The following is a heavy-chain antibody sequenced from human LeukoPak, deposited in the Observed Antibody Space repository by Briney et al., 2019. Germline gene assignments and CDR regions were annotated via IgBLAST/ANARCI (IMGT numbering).Heavy chain of an antibody. J-gene: IGHJ4*02. V-gene: IGHV3-23*01. CDR2: ISGSGDFT. Sequence: KSGGSLRLSCAASGFAFSSYAMNWVRQAPGKGLEWVSGISGSGDFTYYADSVKGRFTISRDNSKNTLYLQMNSLRAEDTAEYYCAKTSTSVTTNFDYWGQGTLVTVSS. CDR3: AKTSTSVTTNFDY. D-gene: IGHD4-17*01. CDR1: GFAFSSYA.